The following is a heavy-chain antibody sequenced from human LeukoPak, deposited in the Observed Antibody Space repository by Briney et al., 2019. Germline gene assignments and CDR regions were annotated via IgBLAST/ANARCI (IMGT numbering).Heavy chain of an antibody. D-gene: IGHD5-24*01. J-gene: IGHJ6*03. CDR3: ARDPLRWLQNNYYYYYMDV. V-gene: IGHV3-48*02. Sequence: GGSLRLSCATSGLTFSSYGMNLVRQAPGTGLQWVSYISSTSRTIYDADSAKGRFTISRDNAKNSLYLQMNSLRDEDTAVYYCARDPLRWLQNNYYYYYMDVWGKGTTVTVSS. CDR2: ISSTSRTI. CDR1: GLTFSSYG.